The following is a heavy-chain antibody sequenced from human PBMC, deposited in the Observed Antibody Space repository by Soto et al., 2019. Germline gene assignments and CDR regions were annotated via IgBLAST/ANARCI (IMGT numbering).Heavy chain of an antibody. CDR2: IIPIFGTA. CDR1: WRGFSSYA. V-gene: IGHV1-69*13. D-gene: IGHD3-3*01. J-gene: IGHJ6*02. CDR3: ARRGITIFGVVSPDYYGMDV. Sequence: SGRVCWEAAWRGFSSYAISWVRQAPGQGLEWLGGIIPIFGTANYAQKFQGRVTITADESTSTAYMELSSLRSEDTAVYYCARRGITIFGVVSPDYYGMDVWGQGTTVTVSS.